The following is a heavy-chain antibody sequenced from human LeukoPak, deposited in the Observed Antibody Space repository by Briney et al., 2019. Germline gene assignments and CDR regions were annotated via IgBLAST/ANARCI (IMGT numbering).Heavy chain of an antibody. CDR1: GFTFSTYS. CDR2: ITSSSSTI. CDR3: IRGSRAAANSANDPSWVY. J-gene: IGHJ4*02. V-gene: IGHV3-48*01. Sequence: GGSLRLSCAASGFTFSTYSMNWVRQAPGKGLEWISYITSSSSTIQYADSVKGRFTISRDNAKNSLYLQMNSLRAEDTAVYFCIRGSRAAANSANDPSWVYWGQGTLVTVSS. D-gene: IGHD6-13*01.